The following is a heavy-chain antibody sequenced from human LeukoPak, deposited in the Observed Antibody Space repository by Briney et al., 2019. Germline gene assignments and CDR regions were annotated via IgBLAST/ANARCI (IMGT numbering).Heavy chain of an antibody. CDR2: INAGNGNT. CDR1: RYTFTSYA. J-gene: IGHJ4*02. D-gene: IGHD1-26*01. Sequence: GASVKVSCKASRYTFTSYAMHWVRQAPGQRLEWMGWINAGNGNTKYSQKFQGRVTITRDTSASTAYMELSSLRSEDTAVYYCARDRAEWELLLAFDYWGQGTLVTVSS. V-gene: IGHV1-3*01. CDR3: ARDRAEWELLLAFDY.